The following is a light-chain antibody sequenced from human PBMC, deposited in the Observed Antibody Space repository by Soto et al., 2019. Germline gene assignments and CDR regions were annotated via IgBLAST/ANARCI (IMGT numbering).Light chain of an antibody. J-gene: IGKJ2*01. CDR2: EAS. CDR3: QQYNDSFPYT. Sequence: DIQMTQSPSTLSASVGDRVTITCRASQSISSWLAWYQQKPGAAPKLLIYEASTLESGVPSRFSGSRSGTEVTLTVSSLQPDDFATYYCQQYNDSFPYTFGQGTKLEIK. CDR1: QSISSW. V-gene: IGKV1-5*03.